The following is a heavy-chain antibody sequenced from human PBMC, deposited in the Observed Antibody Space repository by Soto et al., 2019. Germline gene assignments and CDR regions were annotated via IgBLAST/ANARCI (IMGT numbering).Heavy chain of an antibody. Sequence: EVQLVESGGGLVQPGGSLRLSCEASGFTFRNYDMHWVRQGTVKGLEWVSGISAAGDPDYADSVEGRFTISRENAQSSFFLQMNSLRVGDTAVYYCARTDRDFYGLDVWGQGTTVIVSS. V-gene: IGHV3-13*05. CDR1: GFTFRNYD. CDR2: ISAAGDP. CDR3: ARTDRDFYGLDV. J-gene: IGHJ6*02.